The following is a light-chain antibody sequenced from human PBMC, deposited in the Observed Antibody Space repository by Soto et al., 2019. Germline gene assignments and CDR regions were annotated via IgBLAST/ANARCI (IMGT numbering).Light chain of an antibody. CDR3: QQFGGSPRT. Sequence: EIVLTQSPATLSLSPGERATLSCRASQSVRSYLAWYQQKPGQAPRLLIYDASNRATGIPARFSGSGSGTDFTLTISSLEPEDFAVYYCQQFGGSPRTFGRGTKVERK. J-gene: IGKJ1*01. CDR2: DAS. V-gene: IGKV3-11*01. CDR1: QSVRSY.